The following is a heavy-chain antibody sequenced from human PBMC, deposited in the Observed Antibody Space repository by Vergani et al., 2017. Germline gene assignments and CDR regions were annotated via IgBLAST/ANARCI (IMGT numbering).Heavy chain of an antibody. CDR3: ARDRGVVDTTMAGGGY. D-gene: IGHD5-18*01. CDR1: GFALNRHA. J-gene: IGHJ4*02. Sequence: QVQLVESGGGVVQPGTSLRLSCVVSGFALNRHAMYWVRQAPGKGLEWVVGISFDGTNEYYPDLVKGRFTISRDIAKNTLYLQMNSLRAEDTAVYYCARDRGVVDTTMAGGGYWGQGTLVTVSS. V-gene: IGHV3-30-3*01. CDR2: ISFDGTNE.